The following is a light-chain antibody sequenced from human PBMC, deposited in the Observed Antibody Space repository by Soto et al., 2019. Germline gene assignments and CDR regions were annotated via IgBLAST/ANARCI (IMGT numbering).Light chain of an antibody. Sequence: VLTQSPATLSLSPGERATLSCRASQTVSRYLAWYQQKPGQAPRLLIYYASNRATGIPARFSGSGSGTDYPLTLSSLEPEDFAVYYCQQRSTWPLFTFGGGTKVEI. CDR1: QTVSRY. CDR3: QQRSTWPLFT. CDR2: YAS. V-gene: IGKV3-11*01. J-gene: IGKJ4*01.